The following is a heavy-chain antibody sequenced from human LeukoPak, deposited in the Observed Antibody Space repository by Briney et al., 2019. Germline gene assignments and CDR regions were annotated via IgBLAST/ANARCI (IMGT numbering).Heavy chain of an antibody. J-gene: IGHJ4*02. V-gene: IGHV5-51*01. CDR3: TRSRGYCSDGTCYDFDY. CDR1: GYRFSNYW. D-gene: IGHD2-15*01. CDR2: IYPGDSNT. Sequence: GESLRISCKGSGYRFSNYWIGRVRQMPGKGLEWMGIIYPGDSNTRHSPSFQGQVTISADKSITTAYLQWSSLKASDTAMYYCTRSRGYCSDGTCYDFDYWGQGTLVTVSS.